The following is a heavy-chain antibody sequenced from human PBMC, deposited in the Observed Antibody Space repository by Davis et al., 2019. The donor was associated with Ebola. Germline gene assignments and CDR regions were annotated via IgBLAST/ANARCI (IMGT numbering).Heavy chain of an antibody. Sequence: GESLKISCAASGFTFSSYEMNWVRQAPGKGLEWVSGLSPGGDDKWYIESVRGRFTISRDNSKNTLNLQMSSLRDEDTGLYFCVKEEGETVVTGGGSLQSRWLDSWGQGTLVTVSS. D-gene: IGHD3-16*01. CDR1: GFTFSSYE. CDR2: LSPGGDDK. V-gene: IGHV3-23*01. CDR3: VKEEGETVVTGGGSLQSRWLDS. J-gene: IGHJ5*01.